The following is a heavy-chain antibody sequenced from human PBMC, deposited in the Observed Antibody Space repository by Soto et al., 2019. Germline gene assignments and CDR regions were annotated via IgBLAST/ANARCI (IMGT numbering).Heavy chain of an antibody. J-gene: IGHJ6*02. Sequence: PGESLKISCKASGYRFTNYWIGWVRQMPGKGLEWMGIIYPGDSDTRYSPSFQGQVTISADKSISTAYLQWSSLKASDTAMYYCARHPVGDYDAMYVWGQGTPVTVSS. D-gene: IGHD4-17*01. CDR1: GYRFTNYW. CDR2: IYPGDSDT. V-gene: IGHV5-51*01. CDR3: ARHPVGDYDAMYV.